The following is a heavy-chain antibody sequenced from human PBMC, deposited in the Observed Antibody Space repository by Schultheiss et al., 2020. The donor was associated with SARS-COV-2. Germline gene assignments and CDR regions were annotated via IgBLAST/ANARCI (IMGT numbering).Heavy chain of an antibody. CDR2: IRSKANSYAT. Sequence: GGSLRLSCAASGFTFSGSAMHWVRQASGKGLEWVGRIRSKANSYATAYAASVKGRFTISRDDSKNTAYLQMNSLKTEDTAVYYCTMLKPSLTRVYYGMDVWGQGTTVTVSS. J-gene: IGHJ6*02. CDR3: TMLKPSLTRVYYGMDV. CDR1: GFTFSGSA. V-gene: IGHV3-73*01.